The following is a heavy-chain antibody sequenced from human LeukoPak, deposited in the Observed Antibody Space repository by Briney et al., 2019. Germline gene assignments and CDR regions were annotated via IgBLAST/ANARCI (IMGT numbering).Heavy chain of an antibody. D-gene: IGHD1-26*01. CDR3: ARDALVRTTRYYFDS. V-gene: IGHV3-7*01. Sequence: GGSLRLSCAASGFTFSNYWVTWVRQAPGKGLEGVANIKQDGSQKYYLDSVKGRFTISRDNGKNSLYLQMNDLRAEDTAVYYCARDALVRTTRYYFDSWGQGTLVTVSS. J-gene: IGHJ4*02. CDR2: IKQDGSQK. CDR1: GFTFSNYW.